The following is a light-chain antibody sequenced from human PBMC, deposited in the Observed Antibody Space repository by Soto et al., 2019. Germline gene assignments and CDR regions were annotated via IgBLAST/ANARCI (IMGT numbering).Light chain of an antibody. CDR1: SSDIGSYTL. CDR2: EVD. CDR3: CSYAGGFTYV. J-gene: IGLJ1*01. Sequence: QSALTQPASVSGSPGQSITISCTGTSSDIGSYTLVSWYQQHPGKAPKVMIYEVDKWPSGVSTRFSGSRSGNTASLTISGLQAEDEAYYFCCSYAGGFTYVFGTGTKVTVL. V-gene: IGLV2-23*02.